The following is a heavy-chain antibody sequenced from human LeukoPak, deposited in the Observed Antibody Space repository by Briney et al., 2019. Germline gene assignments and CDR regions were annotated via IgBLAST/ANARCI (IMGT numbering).Heavy chain of an antibody. CDR3: VRGGLYHYSGTSGDY. CDR2: INQGGSES. D-gene: IGHD1-26*01. CDR1: GFTFSTYW. V-gene: IGHV3-7*01. J-gene: IGHJ4*02. Sequence: GGSLRLSCAASGFTFSTYWMTRVRQAPGKELEWVANINQGGSESYYVDSVKGRFTISRDNAESSLYLQLSSLGAEDTAVYYCVRGGLYHYSGTSGDYWGQGTLVTVSS.